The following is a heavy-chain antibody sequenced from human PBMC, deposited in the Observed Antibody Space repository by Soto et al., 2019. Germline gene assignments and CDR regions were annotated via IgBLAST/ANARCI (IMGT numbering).Heavy chain of an antibody. Sequence: PGESLKISCKGSGYNFTTYWIGWVRQMTGKGLEWMGIIHPGDSNTRYSPSFQGQVTISADKSINIAYLQWNSLKASDTAMYYFARRSMSSMANMDVWGQGTTVTVSS. CDR3: ARRSMSSMANMDV. CDR2: IHPGDSNT. CDR1: GYNFTTYW. J-gene: IGHJ6*02. V-gene: IGHV5-51*01. D-gene: IGHD6-6*01.